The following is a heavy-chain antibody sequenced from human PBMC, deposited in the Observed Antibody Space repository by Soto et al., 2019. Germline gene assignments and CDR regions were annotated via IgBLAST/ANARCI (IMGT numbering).Heavy chain of an antibody. Sequence: SETLSLTCTVSGGSISSFYWSWIRQSPGKGLEWIGYINYSGSTNYNPSLKSRVTISVDTSKQQFSLKLSSVTAADTAVYYCARVDSSGWTYYFDYWGQGILVTIS. CDR1: GGSISSFY. CDR3: ARVDSSGWTYYFDY. D-gene: IGHD6-19*01. J-gene: IGHJ4*02. V-gene: IGHV4-59*01. CDR2: INYSGST.